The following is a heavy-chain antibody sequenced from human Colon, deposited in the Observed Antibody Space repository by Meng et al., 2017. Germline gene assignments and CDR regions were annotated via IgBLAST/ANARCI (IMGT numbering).Heavy chain of an antibody. D-gene: IGHD3-3*01. Sequence: QVQLVQSGAEVKKLGASVKVSCKASGYSFTTYPMHWVRQAPGQGLEWMAWINTANGDVLYSETFRARLTITRDAPASTVKMELSSLGSEDTAVYYCATDFSPRGDYWGQG. CDR3: ATDFSPRGDY. J-gene: IGHJ4*02. CDR1: GYSFTTYP. V-gene: IGHV1-3*04. CDR2: INTANGDV.